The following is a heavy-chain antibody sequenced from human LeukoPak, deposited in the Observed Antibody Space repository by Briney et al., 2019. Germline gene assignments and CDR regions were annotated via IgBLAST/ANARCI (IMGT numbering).Heavy chain of an antibody. J-gene: IGHJ4*02. V-gene: IGHV3-74*01. CDR2: INTDGSTT. Sequence: QPGGSLRLSCAASGFTFNNYWMHWVRQAPGKGLVWVSRINTDGSTTTYADSVKGRFTISRDNAKNTLYLQMNSLRAEDTAVYYCARGYSGTYRADYWGQGTLVTVSS. CDR3: ARGYSGTYRADY. CDR1: GFTFNNYW. D-gene: IGHD1-26*01.